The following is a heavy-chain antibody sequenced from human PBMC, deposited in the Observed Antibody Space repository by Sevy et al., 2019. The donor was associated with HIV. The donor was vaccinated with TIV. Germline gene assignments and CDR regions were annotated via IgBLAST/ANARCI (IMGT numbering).Heavy chain of an antibody. V-gene: IGHV3-23*01. Sequence: GGSLRLSCAASGFTFSTYAMSWVRQTPGKGLQWVSVISDSGDSTYYADSVKGRFTISRDNSKNTMYLQMNSLRAEDTAVYYCARRPDFGSAIPTGVMDVWGQGTTVTVSS. J-gene: IGHJ6*02. CDR3: ARRPDFGSAIPTGVMDV. CDR1: GFTFSTYA. D-gene: IGHD2-21*01. CDR2: ISDSGDST.